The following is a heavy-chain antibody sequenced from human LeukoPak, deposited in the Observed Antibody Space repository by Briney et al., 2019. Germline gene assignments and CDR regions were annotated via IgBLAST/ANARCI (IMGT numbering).Heavy chain of an antibody. CDR3: ARAKTLPTVTNDY. CDR2: ISSSSSYI. Sequence: GGSLRLSCAASGFTLSSYSMNWVRQAPGKGLEWVSSISSSSSYIYYADSVKGRFTISRDNAKNSLYLQMNSLRAEDTAVYYCARAKTLPTVTNDYWGQGTLVTVSS. V-gene: IGHV3-21*01. J-gene: IGHJ4*02. D-gene: IGHD4-17*01. CDR1: GFTLSSYS.